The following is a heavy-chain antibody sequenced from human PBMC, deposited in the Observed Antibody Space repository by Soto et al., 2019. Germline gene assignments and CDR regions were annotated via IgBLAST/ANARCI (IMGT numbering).Heavy chain of an antibody. Sequence: GGSLRLSCAASGFTFSSYWMHWVRQAPWKGLVWVSRINSDGSSTSYADSVKGRFTISRDNAKNTLYLQMNSLRAEDTAVYYCARALYYGDYSILMDYYGMDVWGQGTTVTVSS. J-gene: IGHJ6*01. CDR3: ARALYYGDYSILMDYYGMDV. CDR1: GFTFSSYW. V-gene: IGHV3-74*01. D-gene: IGHD4-17*01. CDR2: INSDGSST.